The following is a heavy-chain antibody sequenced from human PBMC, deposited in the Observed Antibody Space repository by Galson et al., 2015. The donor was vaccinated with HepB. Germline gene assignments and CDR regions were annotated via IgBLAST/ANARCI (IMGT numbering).Heavy chain of an antibody. Sequence: SLRLSCAASGFTFSSYSMHWVRQATGKGLEWVSAIGTAGDTYYPGSVKGRFTISRENAKNSLYLQMNSLRAGDTAVYYCARSYCSSTSCFPFDPWGQGTLVTVSS. CDR2: IGTAGDT. CDR3: ARSYCSSTSCFPFDP. V-gene: IGHV3-13*01. D-gene: IGHD2-2*01. CDR1: GFTFSSYS. J-gene: IGHJ5*02.